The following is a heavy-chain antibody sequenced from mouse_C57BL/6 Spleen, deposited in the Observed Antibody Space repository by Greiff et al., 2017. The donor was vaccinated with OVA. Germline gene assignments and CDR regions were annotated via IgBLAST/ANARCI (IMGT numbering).Heavy chain of an antibody. CDR2: ISDGGSYT. D-gene: IGHD1-1*01. CDR1: GFTFSSYA. Sequence: EVKLVESGGGLVKPGGSLKLSCAASGFTFSSYAMSWVRQTPEKRLEWVATISDGGSYTYYPDNVKGRFTISRDNAKNNLYLQMSHLKSEDTAMYYCARDLGVVPFMDYWGQGTSVTVSS. J-gene: IGHJ4*01. CDR3: ARDLGVVPFMDY. V-gene: IGHV5-4*01.